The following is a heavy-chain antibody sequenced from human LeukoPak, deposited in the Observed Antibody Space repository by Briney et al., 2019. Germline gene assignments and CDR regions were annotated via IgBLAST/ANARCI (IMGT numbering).Heavy chain of an antibody. D-gene: IGHD6-6*01. V-gene: IGHV5-51*01. CDR1: GFIFISYW. Sequence: GESLNISCKGSGFIFISYWIGWVRQMPGKGLEWMGIIYPDDSDTRYSPSFQGQVIISADKSISTAYLQWASLKASDTAMYYCARLKYSSSSADFDYWGQGTLVTVSS. CDR3: ARLKYSSSSADFDY. CDR2: IYPDDSDT. J-gene: IGHJ4*02.